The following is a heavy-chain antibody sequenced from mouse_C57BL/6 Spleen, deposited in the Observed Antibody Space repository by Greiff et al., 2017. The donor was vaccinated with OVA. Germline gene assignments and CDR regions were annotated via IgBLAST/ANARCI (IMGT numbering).Heavy chain of an antibody. Sequence: QVHVKQPGAELVMPGASVKLSCKASGYTFTSYWMHWVKQRPGQGLEWIGEIDPSDSYTNYNQKFKGKSTLTVDKSSSTAYMQLSSLTSEDSAVYYCARRGVYYDYDVFADWGQGTLVTVSA. D-gene: IGHD2-4*01. CDR3: ARRGVYYDYDVFAD. J-gene: IGHJ3*01. CDR1: GYTFTSYW. CDR2: IDPSDSYT. V-gene: IGHV1-69*01.